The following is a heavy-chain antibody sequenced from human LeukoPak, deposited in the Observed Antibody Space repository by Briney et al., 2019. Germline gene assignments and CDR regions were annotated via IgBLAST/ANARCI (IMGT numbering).Heavy chain of an antibody. V-gene: IGHV4-31*03. CDR3: ARGATVTGSDAFDI. J-gene: IGHJ3*02. CDR1: GGSISSGGYY. CDR2: IYYSGST. Sequence: TLSLTCTVSGGSISSGGYYWSWIRQHPGKGLEWIGYIYYSGSTYYNPSLKSRVTISVDTSKNQFSLKLSSVTAADTAVYYCARGATVTGSDAFDIWGQGTMVTVS. D-gene: IGHD4-17*01.